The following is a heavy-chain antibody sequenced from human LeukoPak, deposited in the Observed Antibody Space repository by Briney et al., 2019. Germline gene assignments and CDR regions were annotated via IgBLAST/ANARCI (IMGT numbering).Heavy chain of an antibody. J-gene: IGHJ5*02. CDR3: ARAHIQQLVGWFDP. CDR1: GGSISSGDYY. CDR2: IYYSGST. Sequence: SQTLSLTCTVSGGSISSGDYYWSWIRQPPGKGLEWIGYIYYSGSTYYNPSLKSRVTISVVTSKNQFSLKLSSVTAADTAVYYCARAHIQQLVGWFDPWGQGTLVTVSS. D-gene: IGHD6-13*01. V-gene: IGHV4-30-4*08.